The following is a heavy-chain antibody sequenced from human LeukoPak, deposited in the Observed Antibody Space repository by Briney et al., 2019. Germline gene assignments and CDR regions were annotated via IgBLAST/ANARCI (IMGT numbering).Heavy chain of an antibody. Sequence: PSETLSLTCTVSGGSISSYYWSWIRQPPGKGLEWNGYIYYSGSTNYNPSLKSRVTISVDTSKNQFSLKLSSVTAADTAVYYCARVSYDILTGYYPIGPFDYWGQGTLVTVSS. CDR2: IYYSGST. J-gene: IGHJ4*02. V-gene: IGHV4-59*01. CDR3: ARVSYDILTGYYPIGPFDY. D-gene: IGHD3-9*01. CDR1: GGSISSYY.